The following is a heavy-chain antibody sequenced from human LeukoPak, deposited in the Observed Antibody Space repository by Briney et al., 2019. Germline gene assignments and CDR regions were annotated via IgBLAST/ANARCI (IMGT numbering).Heavy chain of an antibody. J-gene: IGHJ4*02. V-gene: IGHV3-11*01. CDR1: GFTFSDYY. Sequence: GGSLRLSCAASGFTFSDYYMSWIRRAPGKGLEWVSYISSSGSTIYYADSVKGRFTISRDHSKNTLYLHMNSLRAEDTAVYYCAKDQKPAAGPFDFWGQGTLVTVSS. CDR3: AKDQKPAAGPFDF. D-gene: IGHD6-13*01. CDR2: ISSSGSTI.